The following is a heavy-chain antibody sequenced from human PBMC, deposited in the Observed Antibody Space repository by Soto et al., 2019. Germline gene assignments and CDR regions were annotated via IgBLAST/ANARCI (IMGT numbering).Heavy chain of an antibody. CDR3: ARGSGYYNWDDY. D-gene: IGHD3-22*01. Sequence: QVQLVQSGAEEKKPGASVKVSCKASGYTFTSYAMHWVRQAPGQRLEWMGWINAGNGNTKYSQKFQGRVTITRDTSARTAYIELSSLRSEDTAVYYCARGSGYYNWDDYWGQGTLVTVSS. CDR1: GYTFTSYA. V-gene: IGHV1-3*05. CDR2: INAGNGNT. J-gene: IGHJ4*02.